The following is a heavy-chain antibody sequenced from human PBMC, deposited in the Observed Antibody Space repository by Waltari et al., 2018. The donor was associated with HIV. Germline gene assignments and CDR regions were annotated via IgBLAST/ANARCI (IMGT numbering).Heavy chain of an antibody. Sequence: QVQLQESGPGLVKPSETLSLTCTVTGSSINSGYYWGWIRQPPGKGLEWIGHSYPSGNTFSNYSLLRRVSISVYTSNSQFSLTLHSLSAADTAVYYCARAYCSTPSCNSDDAFDLWGQGTVVIVSS. V-gene: IGHV4-38-2*02. CDR2: SYPSGNT. CDR3: ARAYCSTPSCNSDDAFDL. CDR1: GSSINSGYY. J-gene: IGHJ3*01. D-gene: IGHD2-15*01.